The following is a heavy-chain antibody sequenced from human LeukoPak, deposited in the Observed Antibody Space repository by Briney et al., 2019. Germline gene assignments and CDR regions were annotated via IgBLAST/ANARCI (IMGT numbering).Heavy chain of an antibody. CDR3: ARGLGYCSSTSCYGIQLFDY. Sequence: ASVKVSCTASGYTFTSYDINWVRQATGQGLEWMGWMNPNSGNTGYAQKFQGRVTITRNTSISTAYMELSSLRSEDTAVYYCARGLGYCSSTSCYGIQLFDYWGQGTLVTVSS. J-gene: IGHJ4*02. CDR2: MNPNSGNT. V-gene: IGHV1-8*03. CDR1: GYTFTSYD. D-gene: IGHD2-2*01.